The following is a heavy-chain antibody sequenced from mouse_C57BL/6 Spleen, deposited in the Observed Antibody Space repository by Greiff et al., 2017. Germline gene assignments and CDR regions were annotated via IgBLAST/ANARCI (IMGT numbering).Heavy chain of an antibody. CDR3: ARRGLTH. V-gene: IGHV1-82*01. Sequence: QVQLQQSGPELVKPGASVKISCKASGYAFSSSWMNWVKQRPGKGLEWIGRIYPGDGDTNYNGKFKGKATLTADKSSSTAYMQLSSLTSEDSAVYFCARRGLTHWGQGTTLTVSS. J-gene: IGHJ2*01. D-gene: IGHD2-12*01. CDR1: GYAFSSSW. CDR2: IYPGDGDT.